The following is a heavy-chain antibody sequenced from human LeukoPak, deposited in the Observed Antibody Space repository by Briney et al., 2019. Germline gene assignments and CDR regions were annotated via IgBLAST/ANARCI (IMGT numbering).Heavy chain of an antibody. D-gene: IGHD3-10*01. CDR3: AREGITMPLEAFDI. J-gene: IGHJ3*02. CDR2: ISYDGGNK. V-gene: IGHV3-30*01. CDR1: GFTFSSYA. Sequence: GGSLRLSCAASGFTFSSYAMHWVRQAPGKGLEWVAVISYDGGNKYYADSVKGRFTISRDNSKNTLYLQMNSLRAEDTAVYYCAREGITMPLEAFDIWGQGTMVTVSS.